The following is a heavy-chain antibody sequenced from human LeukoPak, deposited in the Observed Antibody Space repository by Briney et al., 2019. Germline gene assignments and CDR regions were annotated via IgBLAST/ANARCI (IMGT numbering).Heavy chain of an antibody. V-gene: IGHV3-13*01. CDR3: ARGSPAYAFDI. CDR2: IGTAGDT. D-gene: IGHD1-26*01. CDR1: GFTFSSYD. Sequence: PGGSLRLSCAASGFTFSSYDMHWVRQATGKGLEWVSAIGTAGDTYYPGSVKGRFTISRENAKNSLYLQMNSLRAGDTAVYYCARGSPAYAFDIWGQGTMVTVSS. J-gene: IGHJ3*02.